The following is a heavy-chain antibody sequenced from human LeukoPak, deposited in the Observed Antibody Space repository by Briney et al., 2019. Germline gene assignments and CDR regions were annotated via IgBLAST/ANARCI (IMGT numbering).Heavy chain of an antibody. CDR1: GGSFSGYY. D-gene: IGHD1-26*01. CDR3: ARELVGNFDY. Sequence: PSETLSLTCAVYGGSFSGYYWSWIRQPPGKGLEWIGEINHSGSTNYNPSLKSRVTISVDTSKNQFSLKLSSVTAADTAVYYCARELVGNFDYWGQGTLVTVSS. V-gene: IGHV4-34*01. CDR2: INHSGST. J-gene: IGHJ4*02.